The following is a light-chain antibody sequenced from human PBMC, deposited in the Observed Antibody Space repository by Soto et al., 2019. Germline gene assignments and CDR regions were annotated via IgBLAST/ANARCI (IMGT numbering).Light chain of an antibody. Sequence: EIVMTQSPGTLSLSPGERATLSFMSSQSVGSSDLAWFQQKPGQAPRLLIHTVSRRATGIPDRFSGSGSGTDFTLTISRLEPEDFAVYYCQQYGSSPPSWTFGQGTKVDIK. CDR3: QQYGSSPPSWT. CDR1: QSVGSSD. V-gene: IGKV3-20*01. CDR2: TVS. J-gene: IGKJ1*01.